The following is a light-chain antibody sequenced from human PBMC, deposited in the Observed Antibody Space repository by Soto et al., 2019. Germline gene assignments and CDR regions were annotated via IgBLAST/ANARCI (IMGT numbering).Light chain of an antibody. CDR2: EVS. Sequence: QSVLTQPASVAGSPGQSITISCAGTSSDVGGYDFVSWYQHHPGRAPKLLIYEVSGRPSGVSYRFSGSKSGNTASLIISGLQAEDVAYYYCSSYGSSGTSVFGTGTKGTVL. V-gene: IGLV2-14*01. J-gene: IGLJ1*01. CDR3: SSYGSSGTSV. CDR1: SSDVGGYDF.